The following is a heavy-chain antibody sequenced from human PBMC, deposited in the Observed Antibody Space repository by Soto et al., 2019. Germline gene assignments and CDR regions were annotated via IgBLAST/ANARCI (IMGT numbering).Heavy chain of an antibody. CDR3: ARHRDPPGGMDV. V-gene: IGHV5-10-1*01. CDR2: IDTSYSYT. Sequence: LGEALRTSCKGSGYSVTGYSSSWVRQMPGKGLEWMGRIDTSYSYTNYSPSFQGHVTLSADKSISTAYLQWSSLKASDTAMYYCARHRDPPGGMDVWGQGTTVTVSS. J-gene: IGHJ6*02. D-gene: IGHD3-10*01. CDR1: GYSVTGYS.